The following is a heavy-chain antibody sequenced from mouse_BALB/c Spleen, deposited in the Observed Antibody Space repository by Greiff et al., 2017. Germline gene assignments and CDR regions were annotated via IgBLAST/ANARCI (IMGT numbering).Heavy chain of an antibody. CDR1: GYTFTSYY. CDR3: ARGDYYGSSYRAMDY. Sequence: VQLQQSGPELVKPGASVRISCKASGYTFTSYYIHWVKQRPGQGLEWIGWIYPGNVNTKYNEKFKGKATLTADKSSSTAYMQLSSLTSEDSAVYFCARGDYYGSSYRAMDYWGQGTSVTVSS. D-gene: IGHD1-1*01. J-gene: IGHJ4*01. V-gene: IGHV1S56*01. CDR2: IYPGNVNT.